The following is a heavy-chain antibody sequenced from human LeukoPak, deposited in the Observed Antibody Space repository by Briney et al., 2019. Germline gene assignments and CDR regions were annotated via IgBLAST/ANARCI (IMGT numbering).Heavy chain of an antibody. CDR2: ISGSGGST. CDR1: GFTFSSYA. D-gene: IGHD6-6*01. V-gene: IGHV3-23*01. J-gene: IGHJ5*02. Sequence: GGSLRLSCAASGFTFSSYAMSWVRQAPGEGLERVSAISGSGGSTYYADSVKGRFTISRDNSKNTLYLQMNSLRAEDTAVYYCAAAYSSSSTPWWFDPWGQGTLVTVSS. CDR3: AAAYSSSSTPWWFDP.